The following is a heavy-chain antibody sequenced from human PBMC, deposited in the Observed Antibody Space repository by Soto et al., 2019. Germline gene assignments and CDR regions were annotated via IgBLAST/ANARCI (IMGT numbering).Heavy chain of an antibody. Sequence: PGESLKISCKSSGYSFTNWWIAWVLQMPWKGLEWMGIIYPGDSDTRYSPSFQDQVTISVDKSISTTYLQWSSLKAADTAMYYCARRVSIAGYGMDVWGQGTAVTVSS. J-gene: IGHJ6*02. CDR1: GYSFTNWW. D-gene: IGHD6-13*01. V-gene: IGHV5-51*01. CDR3: ARRVSIAGYGMDV. CDR2: IYPGDSDT.